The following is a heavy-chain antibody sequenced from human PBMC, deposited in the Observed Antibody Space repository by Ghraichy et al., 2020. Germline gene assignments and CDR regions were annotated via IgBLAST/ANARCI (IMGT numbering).Heavy chain of an antibody. CDR2: IKQDGSEK. CDR3: ARDQAWGWPTGVKGGGY. Sequence: GGSLRLSCAASGFTFSSYWMSWVRQAPGKGLEWVANIKQDGSEKYYVDSVKGRFTISRDNAKNSLYLQMNRLRAEDTAVYYWARDQAWGWPTGVKGGGYWGQGTLVTVSS. CDR1: GFTFSSYW. D-gene: IGHD4-23*01. V-gene: IGHV3-7*03. J-gene: IGHJ4*02.